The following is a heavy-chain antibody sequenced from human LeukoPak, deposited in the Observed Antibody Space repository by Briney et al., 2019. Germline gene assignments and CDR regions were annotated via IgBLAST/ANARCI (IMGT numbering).Heavy chain of an antibody. V-gene: IGHV3-23*01. J-gene: IGHJ4*02. CDR2: ISGSGGST. CDR3: AKDLNAYYYDSSGYYFDY. D-gene: IGHD3-22*01. CDR1: VFTLSRYV. Sequence: GGSLRLSCAASVFTLSRYVMSWVRPAPGRGLEWVSAISGSGGSTYYADSVKGRFTISRDNSKNTLYLQMNSLRAEDTAVYYSAKDLNAYYYDSSGYYFDYWGQGTLVTVSS.